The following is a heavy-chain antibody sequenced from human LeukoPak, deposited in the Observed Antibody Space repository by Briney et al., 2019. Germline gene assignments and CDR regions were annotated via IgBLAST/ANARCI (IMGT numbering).Heavy chain of an antibody. Sequence: SETLSLTCTVSDGSISSSGYYWSWIRQPPGKGLEWIGYIYYSGSTNYNPSLKSRVTISVDTSKNQFSLKLSAVTAADTAGYYCPRRSRYGSDWYFDLWGRGTLVMASS. J-gene: IGHJ2*01. CDR1: DGSISSSGYY. D-gene: IGHD3-10*01. CDR3: PRRSRYGSDWYFDL. CDR2: IYYSGST. V-gene: IGHV4-61*08.